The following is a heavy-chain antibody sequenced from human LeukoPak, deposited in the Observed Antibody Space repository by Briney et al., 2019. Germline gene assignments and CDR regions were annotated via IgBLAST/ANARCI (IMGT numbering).Heavy chain of an antibody. J-gene: IGHJ6*03. Sequence: ASVKVSCKVSGYTLTELSMHWGRQAPGKGLERRGGFDAEQRETIYAQKFQGRVTMTRDTSTSTVYMELSSLRSEDTAVYYCARENSSSPTPETNMDVWGKGTTVTISS. CDR3: ARENSSSPTPETNMDV. V-gene: IGHV1-24*01. CDR1: GYTLTELS. CDR2: FDAEQRET. D-gene: IGHD6-13*01.